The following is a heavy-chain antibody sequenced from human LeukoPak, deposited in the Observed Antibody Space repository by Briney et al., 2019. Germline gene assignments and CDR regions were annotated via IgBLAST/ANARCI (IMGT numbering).Heavy chain of an antibody. Sequence: GGSLRLSCAASGFTFSSYSMNWVRQAPGKGLEWVSSISSSSSYIYYADSVKGRFTISRDNTKNSLYLQMNSLRAEDRAVYYCERGGIWFGEQRFDYGGQGTLVTVSS. D-gene: IGHD3-10*01. CDR2: ISSSSSYI. J-gene: IGHJ4*02. V-gene: IGHV3-21*01. CDR1: GFTFSSYS. CDR3: ERGGIWFGEQRFDY.